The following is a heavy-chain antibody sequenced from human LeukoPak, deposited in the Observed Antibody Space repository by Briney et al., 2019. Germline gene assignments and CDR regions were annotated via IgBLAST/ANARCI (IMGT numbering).Heavy chain of an antibody. D-gene: IGHD3-9*01. CDR3: ARGGYFDWLSSFDY. CDR2: IWYDGSNK. Sequence: TGGSLRLSCAASGFTFSSYGMHWVRQAPGKGLEWVAVIWYDGSNKYYADSVKGRFTISRDNSKNTLYLQMNSLRAEDTAVYYCARGGYFDWLSSFDYWGQGTLVTVSS. CDR1: GFTFSSYG. J-gene: IGHJ4*02. V-gene: IGHV3-33*01.